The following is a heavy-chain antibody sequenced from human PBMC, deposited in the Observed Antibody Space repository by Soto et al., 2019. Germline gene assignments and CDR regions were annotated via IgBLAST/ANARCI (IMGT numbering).Heavy chain of an antibody. D-gene: IGHD4-17*01. V-gene: IGHV3-73*01. Sequence: EVQLVESGGGLVQPGGSLKLSCAASGFTFSGSAMHWVRQASGKGLEWVGRIRSKANSYATAYAASVKGRFTISRDDSKNTAYLQMTSLKTEDTAVYYCTRHPHDYGDYGFPYDVWGQGTTVTVSS. J-gene: IGHJ6*02. CDR2: IRSKANSYAT. CDR1: GFTFSGSA. CDR3: TRHPHDYGDYGFPYDV.